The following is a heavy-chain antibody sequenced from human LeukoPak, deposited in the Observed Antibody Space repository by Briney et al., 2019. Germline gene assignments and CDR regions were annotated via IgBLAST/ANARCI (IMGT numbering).Heavy chain of an antibody. V-gene: IGHV4-59*08. CDR2: IYYTGSS. D-gene: IGHD2-2*01. Sequence: SETLSLTCTVSGGSISRYFWSWIRQPPGKGLEWIGNIYYTGSSNYNPSLKSRVTISVDTSKNQFSLKMSSVTAADTAVYFCARRLGTSSCRNWFDPWGQGTLVTVSS. J-gene: IGHJ5*02. CDR3: ARRLGTSSCRNWFDP. CDR1: GGSISRYF.